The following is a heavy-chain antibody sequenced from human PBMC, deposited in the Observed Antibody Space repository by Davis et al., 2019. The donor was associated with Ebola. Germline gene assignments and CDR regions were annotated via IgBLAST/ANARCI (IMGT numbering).Heavy chain of an antibody. V-gene: IGHV4-4*02. CDR3: VRDSLTGINGLDV. CDR1: GGSITSRHW. Sequence: SETLSLTCAVSGGSITSRHWWGWVRLPPGKGLQWIGEIDHDGNTAYNPSLKSRVTMSVDKSKNHFSLNLTSVTATDTAVYYCVRDSLTGINGLDVWGQGTTVTVSS. D-gene: IGHD3-9*01. J-gene: IGHJ6*02. CDR2: IDHDGNT.